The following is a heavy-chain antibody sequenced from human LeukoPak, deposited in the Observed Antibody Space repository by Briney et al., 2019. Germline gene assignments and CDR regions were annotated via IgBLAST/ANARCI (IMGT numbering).Heavy chain of an antibody. CDR1: GFTFSSYE. Sequence: PGGSLRLSCAASGFTFSSYEMNWVRQAPGKGLEWVSYISSSGSTIYYADSVKGRFTISRDNAKNSLYLQMNSLRAEDTAVYYCARDRYYDSSGYYWGYFDYWGQGTLVTVSS. D-gene: IGHD3-22*01. CDR3: ARDRYYDSSGYYWGYFDY. J-gene: IGHJ4*02. V-gene: IGHV3-48*03. CDR2: ISSSGSTI.